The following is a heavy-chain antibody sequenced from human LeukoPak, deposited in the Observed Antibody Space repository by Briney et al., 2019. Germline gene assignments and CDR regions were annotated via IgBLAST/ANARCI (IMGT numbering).Heavy chain of an antibody. CDR3: AKDLTRITMIVVAAPDAFDI. D-gene: IGHD3-22*01. CDR1: GFTFSSYA. CDR2: ISGSGGST. Sequence: GGSLRLSCAASGFTFSSYAMSWVRQAPGKGLEWLSAISGSGGSTYYADSVKGRFTISRDNSKNTLYLQMNSLRAEDTAVYYCAKDLTRITMIVVAAPDAFDIWGQGTMVTVSS. J-gene: IGHJ3*02. V-gene: IGHV3-23*01.